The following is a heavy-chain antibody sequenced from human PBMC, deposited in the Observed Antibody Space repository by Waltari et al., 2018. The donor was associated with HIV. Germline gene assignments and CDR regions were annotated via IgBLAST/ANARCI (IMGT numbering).Heavy chain of an antibody. CDR2: IYHSGTP. V-gene: IGHV4-38-2*01. J-gene: IGHJ6*02. CDR1: GYSISSGYL. CDR3: ARGADRGDDRRDYYGMDV. D-gene: IGHD4-17*01. Sequence: QVQLHESGPGLVKPSETLSLTCGVSGYSISSGYLWGWIRQAPGKGLEWIGNIYHSGTPNYNQSLQSRVTLSVDTSKNQFSLRLNSVTAADTAVYFCARGADRGDDRRDYYGMDVWGQGTTVTVSS.